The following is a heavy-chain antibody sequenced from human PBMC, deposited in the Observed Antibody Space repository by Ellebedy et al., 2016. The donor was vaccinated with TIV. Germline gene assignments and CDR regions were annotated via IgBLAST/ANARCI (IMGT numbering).Heavy chain of an antibody. J-gene: IGHJ4*02. V-gene: IGHV1-2*02. CDR1: GYNFNAFY. CDR3: ARMSGSPRGY. Sequence: ASVKVSCKTSGYNFNAFYLHWVRQAPGQGLEWMGWINPNSGGTNYAQKFQGRVTMTRDTSISTVYMQLTRLGSDDTAVYYCARMSGSPRGYWGQGTLVTVSS. D-gene: IGHD3-10*01. CDR2: INPNSGGT.